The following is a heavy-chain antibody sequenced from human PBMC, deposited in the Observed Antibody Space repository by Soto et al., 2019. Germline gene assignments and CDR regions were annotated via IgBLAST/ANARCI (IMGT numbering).Heavy chain of an antibody. CDR2: ISWKSGSI. J-gene: IGHJ3*02. V-gene: IGHV3-9*01. Sequence: EVQLVESGGGLVQPGRSLRLSCAASGFTFDDYAMHWVRQAPGKGLEWVSGISWKSGSIGYADSVKGRFTISRDNAKNSLYLQMNSLRAEDTAVYYCARSRWLLSAFDIWGQGTMVTVSS. D-gene: IGHD5-18*01. CDR3: ARSRWLLSAFDI. CDR1: GFTFDDYA.